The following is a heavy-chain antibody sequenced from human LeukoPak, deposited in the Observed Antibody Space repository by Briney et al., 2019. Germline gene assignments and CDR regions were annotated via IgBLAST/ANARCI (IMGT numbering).Heavy chain of an antibody. J-gene: IGHJ4*02. D-gene: IGHD3-10*01. CDR1: GGSISSYY. CDR3: ARHGSVVRGVIDY. V-gene: IGHV4-39*01. Sequence: KTSETLSLTCTVSGGSISSYYWGWIRQPPGKGLEWIGSIYYSGSTYYNPSLKSRVTISVDTSKNQFSLKLSSVTAADTAVYYCARHGSVVRGVIDYWGQGTLVTVSS. CDR2: IYYSGST.